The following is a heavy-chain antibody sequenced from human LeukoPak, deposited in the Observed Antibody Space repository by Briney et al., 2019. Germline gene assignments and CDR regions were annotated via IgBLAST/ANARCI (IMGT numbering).Heavy chain of an antibody. J-gene: IGHJ4*02. CDR2: ILPIFGTA. CDR3: ARDGYGDLPAY. Sequence: SVKVSCKASGGTFSSYSISWVRQAPGQGLEWMGGILPIFGTANYAQKFQGRVTIPADKSTSTAYMELSSLRSEDTAVYYCARDGYGDLPAYWGQGTLVTASS. CDR1: GGTFSSYS. D-gene: IGHD4-17*01. V-gene: IGHV1-69*06.